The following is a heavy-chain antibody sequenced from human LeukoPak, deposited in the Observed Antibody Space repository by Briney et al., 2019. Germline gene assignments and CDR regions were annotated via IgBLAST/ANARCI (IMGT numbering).Heavy chain of an antibody. J-gene: IGHJ4*02. D-gene: IGHD3-3*01. CDR2: IYWDDDK. CDR1: GFSLSTSGVG. V-gene: IGHV2-5*02. CDR3: AHVYVIGKTYYDFWSGYYFDY. Sequence: SGPTLVKPTQTLTLTCTFSGFSLSTSGVGVGWIRQPPGKALEWLALIYWDDDKRYSPSLKSRLTITKDTSKNQVVLTMINMDPVDTTTYYCAHVYVIGKTYYDFWSGYYFDYWGQGTLVTVSS.